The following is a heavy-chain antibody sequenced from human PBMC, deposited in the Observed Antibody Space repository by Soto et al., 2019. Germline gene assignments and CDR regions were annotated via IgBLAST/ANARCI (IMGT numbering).Heavy chain of an antibody. Sequence: PGGSLRLSCAASGFTFDDYTMHWVRQAPGKGLEWVSLISWDGGSTYYADSVKGRFTISRDNSKNSLYLQMNSLRTEDTALYYCAKDRDGYSYGYGAFDIWGQGTMVTVSS. CDR3: AKDRDGYSYGYGAFDI. CDR2: ISWDGGST. V-gene: IGHV3-43*01. CDR1: GFTFDDYT. J-gene: IGHJ3*02. D-gene: IGHD5-18*01.